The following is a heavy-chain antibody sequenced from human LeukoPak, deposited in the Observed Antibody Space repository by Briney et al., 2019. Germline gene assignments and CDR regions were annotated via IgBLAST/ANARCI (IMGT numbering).Heavy chain of an antibody. V-gene: IGHV3-30*18. CDR3: AKSPHDSGHSYLPVVDY. CDR2: ISYDGSNK. D-gene: IGHD4-17*01. J-gene: IGHJ4*02. CDR1: GFTFSSYG. Sequence: PGRSLRLSCAASGFTFSSYGMHWVRQAPGKGLEWVAVISYDGSNKYYADSVKGRFTISRDNSKNTLYLQMNSLRAEDTAVYYCAKSPHDSGHSYLPVVDYWGQGVLVTVSS.